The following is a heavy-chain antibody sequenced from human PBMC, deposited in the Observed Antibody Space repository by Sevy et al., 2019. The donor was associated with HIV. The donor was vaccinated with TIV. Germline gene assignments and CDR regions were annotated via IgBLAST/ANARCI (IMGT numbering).Heavy chain of an antibody. CDR1: GITFGSYG. CDR2: ILSDGSDK. D-gene: IGHD3-9*01. CDR3: AKDGGVRYYESLTGYSHVDY. Sequence: GGSLRLSCAASGITFGSYGMHWVRQAPGKGLEWVALILSDGSDKHYADSVKGRFTIFRDNSKNTLYLQTNSLRAEDTAVYYCAKDGGVRYYESLTGYSHVDYWGQGTLVTVSS. V-gene: IGHV3-30*02. J-gene: IGHJ4*02.